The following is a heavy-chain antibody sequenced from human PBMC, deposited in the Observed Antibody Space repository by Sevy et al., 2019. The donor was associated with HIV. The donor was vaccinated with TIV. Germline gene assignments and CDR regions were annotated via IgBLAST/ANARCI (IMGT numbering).Heavy chain of an antibody. CDR3: ASLHYYDSSVGNDAFDI. V-gene: IGHV6-1*01. D-gene: IGHD3-22*01. Sequence: SQTLSLTCAISGDSVSSNSAAWNWIRQSPSRGLEWLGRTYYRAKWYNDYAVSVKSRKTINPDTSKNQCSLQLNSVTPDDTAVDYCASLHYYDSSVGNDAFDIWGQRPMVTVSS. CDR2: TYYRAKWYN. CDR1: GDSVSSNSAA. J-gene: IGHJ3*02.